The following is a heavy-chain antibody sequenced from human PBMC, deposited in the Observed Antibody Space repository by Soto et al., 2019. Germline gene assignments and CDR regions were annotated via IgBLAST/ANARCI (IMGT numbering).Heavy chain of an antibody. CDR1: GYTFTSYD. V-gene: IGHV1-8*01. CDR2: MNPNRGNT. J-gene: IGHJ6*02. Sequence: QGQLVQSGAEVKKPGASVKVSCKASGYTFTSYDINWVRQDTGQGLEWMGWMNPNRGNTGYAQKFQGRVTMTRNTSISTAYMELSSLRSEDTAVYHCARELYDFWSGYYNTPYYYYGMDVWGQGTTVTVSS. D-gene: IGHD3-3*01. CDR3: ARELYDFWSGYYNTPYYYYGMDV.